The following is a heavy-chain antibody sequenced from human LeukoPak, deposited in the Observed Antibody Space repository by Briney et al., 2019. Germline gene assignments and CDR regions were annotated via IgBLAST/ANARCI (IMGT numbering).Heavy chain of an antibody. V-gene: IGHV3-30*03. CDR2: IAYDGSRK. CDR1: GFTFRGDG. Sequence: GGSLRLSCAASGFTFRGDGVHWVRQAPGKGLEWVTGIAYDGSRKHYADSVRGRFTISRDISRNTMDLQMNSLRVEDTAVYHCTRYDSSRFDPWGQGTLVIVSS. D-gene: IGHD3-3*01. CDR3: TRYDSSRFDP. J-gene: IGHJ5*02.